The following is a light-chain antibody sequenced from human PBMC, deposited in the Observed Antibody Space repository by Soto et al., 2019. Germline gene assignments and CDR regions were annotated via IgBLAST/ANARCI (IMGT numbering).Light chain of an antibody. V-gene: IGLV2-14*01. CDR2: EVS. CDR3: SSYTSSSTFV. Sequence: QSVLTQPASVSGSPGQSITISCTGTSSDVGGYNYGSWYQQHPGKVPKLMIYEVSNRPSGVSNRFSGSKSGNTASLTISGLQAEDEADYYCSSYTSSSTFVFGTGTKLTVL. J-gene: IGLJ1*01. CDR1: SSDVGGYNY.